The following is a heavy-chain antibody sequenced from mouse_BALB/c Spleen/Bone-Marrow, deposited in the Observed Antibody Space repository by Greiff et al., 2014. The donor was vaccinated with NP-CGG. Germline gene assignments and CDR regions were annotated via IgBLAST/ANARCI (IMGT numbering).Heavy chain of an antibody. CDR2: IWSGGST. CDR3: ARNNGGYYSWFAY. CDR1: GFSLTSYG. Sequence: VQLVESGPGLVQPSQSLSITCTVSGFSLTSYGVHWVRQSPGKGLEWLGVIWSGGSTDYNAAFISRLSISKDNSKSQVFFKMNSLQANDTAIYCCARNNGGYYSWFAYWGQGTLVTVSA. V-gene: IGHV2-2*02. D-gene: IGHD2-3*01. J-gene: IGHJ3*01.